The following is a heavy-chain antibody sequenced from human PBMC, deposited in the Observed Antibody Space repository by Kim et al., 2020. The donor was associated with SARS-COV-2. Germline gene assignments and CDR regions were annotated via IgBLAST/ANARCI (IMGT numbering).Heavy chain of an antibody. J-gene: IGHJ4*02. V-gene: IGHV3-15*01. CDR2: IKSKTDGGTT. D-gene: IGHD3-16*02. CDR3: TTDRNYDYVWGSYRYSDY. CDR1: GFTFSNAW. Sequence: GGSLRLSCAASGFTFSNAWMSWVRQAPGKGLEWVGRIKSKTDGGTTDYAAPVKGRFTISRDDSKNTLYLQMNSLKTEDTAVYYCTTDRNYDYVWGSYRYSDYWGQGTLVTVSS.